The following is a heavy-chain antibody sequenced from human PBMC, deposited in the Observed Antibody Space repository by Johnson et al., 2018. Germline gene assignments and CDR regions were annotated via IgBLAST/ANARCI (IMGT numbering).Heavy chain of an antibody. J-gene: IGHJ6*02. CDR1: GFTFSSYG. D-gene: IGHD6-19*01. V-gene: IGHV3-30*03. CDR3: ARGSVGGIYYYYGMDV. Sequence: QVQLVESGGGVVQPGRSLRLSCAASGFTFSSYGMHWVRQAPGKGLEWVAVISYDGSNKYYADSVKGRFTISRDNSKNTLYLQMNSLWTEDTAVYYCARGSVGGIYYYYGMDVWGQGTTVTGSS. CDR2: ISYDGSNK.